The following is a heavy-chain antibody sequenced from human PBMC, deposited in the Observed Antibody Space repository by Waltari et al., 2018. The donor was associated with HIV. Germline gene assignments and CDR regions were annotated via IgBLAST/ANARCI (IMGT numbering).Heavy chain of an antibody. Sequence: EVQLLESGGGLVQPGGSLRLSCAASGFTFRSYVMSWVRQAPGKGLEWVSAIRGGGGSTYYADSVKGRFTISRDNSKNTLYLQMNSLRAEDTAIYYCAKGGHGGNSGPIDHWGQGTLVTVSS. D-gene: IGHD2-21*02. CDR2: IRGGGGST. J-gene: IGHJ4*02. CDR3: AKGGHGGNSGPIDH. CDR1: GFTFRSYV. V-gene: IGHV3-23*01.